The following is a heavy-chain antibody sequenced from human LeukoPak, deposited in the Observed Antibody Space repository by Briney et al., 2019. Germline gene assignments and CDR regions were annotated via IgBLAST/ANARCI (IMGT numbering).Heavy chain of an antibody. J-gene: IGHJ5*02. CDR1: GYTFTGYY. D-gene: IGHD3-10*01. V-gene: IGHV1-2*02. Sequence: ASVKVSCKASGYTFTGYYMHWVRQAPGQGLEWMGWINPNSGGTNYAQKFQGRVTMTRDTSIRTAYMELSRLRSDDTAVYYCAREGNYYGSGSAGVWFDPWGQGTLVTVSS. CDR2: INPNSGGT. CDR3: AREGNYYGSGSAGVWFDP.